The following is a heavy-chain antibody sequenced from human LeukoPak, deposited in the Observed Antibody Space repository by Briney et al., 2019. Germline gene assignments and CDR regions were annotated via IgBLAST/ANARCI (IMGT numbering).Heavy chain of an antibody. V-gene: IGHV3-21*01. Sequence: GSLRLSCAASGFSFSDHYMDWVRLAPGKGLEWVSSISSSSSYIYYADSVKGRFTISRDNAKNSLYLQMNSLRAEDTAVYYCARGISSRSGAFDIWGQGTMVTVSS. D-gene: IGHD6-13*01. CDR3: ARGISSRSGAFDI. CDR2: ISSSSSYI. CDR1: GFSFSDHY. J-gene: IGHJ3*02.